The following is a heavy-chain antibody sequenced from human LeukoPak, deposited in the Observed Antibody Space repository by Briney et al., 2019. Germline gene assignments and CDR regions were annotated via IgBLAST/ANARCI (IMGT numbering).Heavy chain of an antibody. CDR2: ISTNGGDT. Sequence: GGSLRLSCSASGFTFSTYAMHWVRQAPGKGLEYVSVISTNGGDTYYADSVKGRFTISRDNSKNTLYLQMSSLRPEDTAVYYCVKARGYYGRSAYELDYWGQGTLVTVSS. J-gene: IGHJ4*02. V-gene: IGHV3-64D*09. CDR3: VKARGYYGRSAYELDY. D-gene: IGHD3-22*01. CDR1: GFTFSTYA.